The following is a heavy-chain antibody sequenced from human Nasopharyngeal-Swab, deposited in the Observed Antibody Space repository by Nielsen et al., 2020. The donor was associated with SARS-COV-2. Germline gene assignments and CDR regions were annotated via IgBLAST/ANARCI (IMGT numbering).Heavy chain of an antibody. CDR1: GVSFSGYY. Sequence: TPSLTRAVYGVSFSGYYWSWIRQPPGKGLEWIGEINHSGSTNYNPSLKSRVTISVDTSKNQFSLKLSSVTAADTAVYYCARNRVSSTSEAPNYYYYYGMDVWGQGTTVTVSS. CDR3: ARNRVSSTSEAPNYYYYYGMDV. D-gene: IGHD2-2*01. CDR2: INHSGST. V-gene: IGHV4-34*01. J-gene: IGHJ6*02.